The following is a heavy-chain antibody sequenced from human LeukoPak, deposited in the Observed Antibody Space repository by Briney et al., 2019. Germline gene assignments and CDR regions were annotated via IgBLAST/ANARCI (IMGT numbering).Heavy chain of an antibody. CDR3: AIKQLWLSESWFDP. CDR1: GGTFSSYA. J-gene: IGHJ5*02. V-gene: IGHV1-69*05. CDR2: IIPIFGTA. D-gene: IGHD5-18*01. Sequence: SVKVSCKASGGTFSSYAISWVRQAPGQGLEWMGRIIPIFGTANYAQKFQGRVMITTDESTSTAYMELSSLRSEDTAVYYCAIKQLWLSESWFDPWGQGTLVTVSS.